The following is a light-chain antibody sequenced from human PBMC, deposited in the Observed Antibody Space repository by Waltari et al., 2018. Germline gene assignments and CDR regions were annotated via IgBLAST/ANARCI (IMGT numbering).Light chain of an antibody. CDR2: VSS. Sequence: DFQLTQSPSSLSASVGDRVTITCRASQSIDIYLNWLQKKPGKAPKLLIFVSSNLQSGVPSRFSGSGSGTDFTLTISSLQPEDFATYYCQQSYSTPTFGQGTKVEIK. CDR3: QQSYSTPT. CDR1: QSIDIY. J-gene: IGKJ2*01. V-gene: IGKV1-39*01.